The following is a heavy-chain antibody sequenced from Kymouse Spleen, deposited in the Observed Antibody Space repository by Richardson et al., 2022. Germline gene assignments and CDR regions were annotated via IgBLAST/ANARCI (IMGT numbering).Heavy chain of an antibody. D-gene: IGHD3-16*02. Sequence: QLQLQESGPGLVKPSETLSLTCTVSGGSISSSSYYWGWIRQPPGKGLEWIGSIYYSGSTYYNPSLKSRVTISVDTSKNQFSLKLSSVTAADTAVYYCAGFGGVIARSFDYWGQGTLVTVSS. J-gene: IGHJ4*02. CDR1: GGSISSSSYY. CDR3: AGFGGVIARSFDY. CDR2: IYYSGST. V-gene: IGHV4-39*01.